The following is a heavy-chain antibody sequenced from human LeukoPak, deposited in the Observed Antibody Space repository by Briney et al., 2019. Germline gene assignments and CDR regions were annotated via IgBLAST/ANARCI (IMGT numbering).Heavy chain of an antibody. CDR1: GFTFSDYY. CDR2: ISSSGSTI. Sequence: GGSLRLSCAASGFTFSDYYMSWTRQAPGKGLEWVSYISSSGSTIYYADSVKGRFTISRDNAKNSLYLQMNSLRAEDTAVYYCARSTPDLWSGYSANWFDPWGQGTLVTVSS. CDR3: ARSTPDLWSGYSANWFDP. V-gene: IGHV3-11*04. D-gene: IGHD3-3*01. J-gene: IGHJ5*02.